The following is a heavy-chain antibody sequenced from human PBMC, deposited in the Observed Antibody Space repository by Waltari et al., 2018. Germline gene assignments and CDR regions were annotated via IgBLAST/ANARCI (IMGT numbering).Heavy chain of an antibody. CDR2: IIPIVGTA. V-gene: IGHV1-69*14. D-gene: IGHD1-26*01. J-gene: IGHJ3*02. CDR1: GGTFSSYA. Sequence: QVQLVQSGAEVKKPGSSVKVSCKASGGTFSSYAISWVRQAPGQGLEWMGGIIPIVGTANYAQKFQGRVTITADKSTSTAYMELSSLRSEDTAVYYCAREEGRDYSGSPDAFDIWGQGTMVTVSS. CDR3: AREEGRDYSGSPDAFDI.